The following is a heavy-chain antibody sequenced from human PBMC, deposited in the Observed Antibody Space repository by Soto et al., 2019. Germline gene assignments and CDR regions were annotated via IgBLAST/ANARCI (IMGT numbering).Heavy chain of an antibody. D-gene: IGHD1-7*01. V-gene: IGHV1-24*01. CDR2: FDPEDGET. Sequence: KVSCKDSGYTLTEISMHWVRQATGPGLEWMGGFDPEDGETIYAQKFQGRVTMTEDTSTDTAYMELSSLRSEDTAVYYCATDGRFVGYNWNYDVGVYLVQGTLVIVS. CDR1: GYTLTEIS. J-gene: IGHJ4*02. CDR3: ATDGRFVGYNWNYDVGVY.